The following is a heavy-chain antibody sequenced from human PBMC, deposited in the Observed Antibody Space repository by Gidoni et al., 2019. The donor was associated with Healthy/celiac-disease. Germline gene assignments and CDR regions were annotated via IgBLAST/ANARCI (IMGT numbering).Heavy chain of an antibody. Sequence: QVQLQESGPVLGKQSGTLFLTCAGSGGSISSSIWWSWVGQPPGKGLEWIGEIYHSGSTNYNPSLKSRVTISVDKSKNQFSLKLSSVTAADTAAYYCASGWLQLDYWGQGTLVTVSS. V-gene: IGHV4-4*02. CDR2: IYHSGST. J-gene: IGHJ4*02. D-gene: IGHD5-18*01. CDR3: ASGWLQLDY. CDR1: GGSISSSIW.